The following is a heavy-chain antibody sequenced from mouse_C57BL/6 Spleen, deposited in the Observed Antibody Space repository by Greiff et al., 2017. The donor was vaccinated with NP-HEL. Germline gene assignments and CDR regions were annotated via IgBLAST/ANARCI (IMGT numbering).Heavy chain of an antibody. V-gene: IGHV1-81*01. CDR2: IYPRSGNT. CDR3: ARYPDSSEYYYAMDY. D-gene: IGHD3-2*02. CDR1: GYTFTSYG. J-gene: IGHJ4*01. Sequence: VQLQESGAELARPGASVKLSCKASGYTFTSYGISWVKQRTGQGLEWIGEIYPRSGNTYYNEKLKGKAPLTADQSSSTAYMELRSLTSEYSAVYFCARYPDSSEYYYAMDYWGQGTSVTVSS.